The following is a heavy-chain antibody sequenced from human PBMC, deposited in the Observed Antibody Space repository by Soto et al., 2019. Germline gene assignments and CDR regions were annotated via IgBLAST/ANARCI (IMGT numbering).Heavy chain of an antibody. CDR1: GFTFSSYA. Sequence: GGSLRLSCAASGFTFSSYAMHWVRQAPGKGLEWVAVISYDGSNKYYADSVKGRFTISRDNSKNTLYLQMNSLRAEDTAVYYCARDYYYYGMDVWGQGTTVTVSS. CDR2: ISYDGSNK. J-gene: IGHJ6*02. V-gene: IGHV3-30-3*01. CDR3: ARDYYYYGMDV.